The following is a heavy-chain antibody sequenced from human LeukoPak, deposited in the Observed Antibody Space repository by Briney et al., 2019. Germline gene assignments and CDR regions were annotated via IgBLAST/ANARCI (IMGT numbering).Heavy chain of an antibody. V-gene: IGHV4-31*03. D-gene: IGHD3-22*01. Sequence: SETLSLTCTVSGGSISSGGYYWSWIRQHPGKGLEWIGYIYYSGSTYYNPSLKSRGTISVDTSKNQFSLKLSSVTAADTAVYYCARGSGSPMTYYYYGMDVWGQGTTVTVSS. J-gene: IGHJ6*02. CDR3: ARGSGSPMTYYYYGMDV. CDR1: GGSISSGGYY. CDR2: IYYSGST.